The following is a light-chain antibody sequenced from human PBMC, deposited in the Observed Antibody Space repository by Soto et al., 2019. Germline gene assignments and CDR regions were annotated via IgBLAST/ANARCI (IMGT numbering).Light chain of an antibody. Sequence: PGARATLSCRASQSVSSSYLAWYQQKPGQAPRLLIYGASSRATGIPDRFSGSGSGTDFTLTISRLEPEDFAVYYCQQYGSSPPALTFGGGTKVEI. J-gene: IGKJ4*01. CDR1: QSVSSSY. V-gene: IGKV3-20*01. CDR2: GAS. CDR3: QQYGSSPPALT.